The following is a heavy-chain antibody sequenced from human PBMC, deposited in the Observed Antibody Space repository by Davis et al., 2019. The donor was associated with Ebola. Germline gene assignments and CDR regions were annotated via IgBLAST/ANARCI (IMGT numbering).Heavy chain of an antibody. V-gene: IGHV3-30*18. CDR2: ISYDGSNK. J-gene: IGHJ6*02. Sequence: GESLKISCAASGFTFSSYGMHWVRQAPGKGLEWVAVISYDGSNKYYADSVKGRFTISRDNSKNTLYLQMNSLRAEDTAVYYCAKVYDFWSGYLDYGMDVWGQGTTVTVSS. D-gene: IGHD3-3*01. CDR1: GFTFSSYG. CDR3: AKVYDFWSGYLDYGMDV.